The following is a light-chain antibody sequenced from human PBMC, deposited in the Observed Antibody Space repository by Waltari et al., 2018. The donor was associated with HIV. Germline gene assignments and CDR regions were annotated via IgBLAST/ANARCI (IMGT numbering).Light chain of an antibody. CDR3: SSYTSSSTPYVV. CDR1: SSDVGGYNY. CDR2: EVS. Sequence: QSALTQPASVSGSPGQSITIPCTGTSSDVGGYNYVSCYQQHPGKAPKLMIYEVSNRPSGFSNRFSGSKSGNTASLTISGLQAEDEADYYCSSYTSSSTPYVVFGGGTKLTVL. V-gene: IGLV2-14*01. J-gene: IGLJ2*01.